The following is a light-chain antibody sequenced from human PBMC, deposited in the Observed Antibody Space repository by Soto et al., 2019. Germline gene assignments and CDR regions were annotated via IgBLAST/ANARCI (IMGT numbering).Light chain of an antibody. Sequence: QSALTQPASVSGSPGQSIAISCTGTSSDVGGSKYVTWYQQNPGKAPKVLIFEVSNRFSGVSDRFSGSKSGNTASLTISGLQAEDEAEYFCSSYTITNTVVFGSGTKLTVL. CDR3: SSYTITNTVV. V-gene: IGLV2-14*01. CDR2: EVS. CDR1: SSDVGGSKY. J-gene: IGLJ1*01.